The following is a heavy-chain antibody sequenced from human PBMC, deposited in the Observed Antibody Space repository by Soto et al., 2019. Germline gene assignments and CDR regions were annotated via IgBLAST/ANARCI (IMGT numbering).Heavy chain of an antibody. J-gene: IGHJ2*01. CDR2: IYRGSP. V-gene: IGHV4-61*01. CDR1: GGSVSSGTYY. CDR3: ARDQGLGAGYFDL. Sequence: QVQLQESGPGQVKPSETLSLTCTVSGGSVSSGTYYYWSWIRQPAGKGLEWMGYIYRGSPNYNPSLESRVTISVDTSKTQFSLMLRSVTAADTAVYHCARDQGLGAGYFDLWGRGSLVTVSS. D-gene: IGHD7-27*01.